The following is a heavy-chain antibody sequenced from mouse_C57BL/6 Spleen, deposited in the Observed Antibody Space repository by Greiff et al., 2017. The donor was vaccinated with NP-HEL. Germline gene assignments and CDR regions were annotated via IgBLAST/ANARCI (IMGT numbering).Heavy chain of an antibody. Sequence: EVQLQQSGPELVKPGASVKISCKASGYTFTDYYMNWVKQSHGKSLEWIGDINPNNGGTSYNQKFKGKATLTVDKSSSTAYMELRSLTSEDSAVYYCARLGIYYGSSHIEFAYWGQGTLVTVSA. V-gene: IGHV1-26*01. J-gene: IGHJ3*01. CDR2: INPNNGGT. CDR3: ARLGIYYGSSHIEFAY. CDR1: GYTFTDYY. D-gene: IGHD1-1*01.